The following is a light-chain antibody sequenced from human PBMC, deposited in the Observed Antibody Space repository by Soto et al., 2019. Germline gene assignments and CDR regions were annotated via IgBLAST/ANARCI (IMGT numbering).Light chain of an antibody. J-gene: IGLJ1*01. CDR2: EVS. Sequence: QSALTQPASVSGSPGQSITISCTGTSSDVGGYNYVSWSQQHPGKAPQLMIYEVSNRPSGVSNRFSGSKSGNTASLTISGLQAEDEAHYYCSSYKSSNTYVFGTGTKVTVL. V-gene: IGLV2-14*01. CDR1: SSDVGGYNY. CDR3: SSYKSSNTYV.